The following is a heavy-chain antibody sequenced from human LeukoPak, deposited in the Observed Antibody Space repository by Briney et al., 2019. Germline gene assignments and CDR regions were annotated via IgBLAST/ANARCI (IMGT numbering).Heavy chain of an antibody. CDR2: IYYSGNT. CDR3: ARGGPYSTFDY. CDR1: GGSIRSYY. D-gene: IGHD6-13*01. J-gene: IGHJ4*02. Sequence: SETLSLTCTVSGGSIRSYYWSWIRQPPGKGLEWIGYIYYSGNTNHNSSLKSRVTISVDTSKNQFSLKLSSVTAADTAVYYCARGGPYSTFDYWGQGTLVTVSS. V-gene: IGHV4-59*01.